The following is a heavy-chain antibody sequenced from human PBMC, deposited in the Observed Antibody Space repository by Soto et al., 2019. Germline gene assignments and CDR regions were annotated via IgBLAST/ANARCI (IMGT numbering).Heavy chain of an antibody. J-gene: IGHJ4*02. CDR2: ISYDGSNK. CDR1: GFTFSSYG. D-gene: IGHD3-3*01. V-gene: IGHV3-30*03. CDR3: AIDEWLSY. Sequence: QVQLVESGGGVVQPGRSRRLSCAASGFTFSSYGMHWVRQAPGKGLEWVAVISYDGSNKYYADSVKGRFTISRDNSKNTLYLQMNSLRVEVTAVYYCAIDEWLSYCGQGTLVTVSS.